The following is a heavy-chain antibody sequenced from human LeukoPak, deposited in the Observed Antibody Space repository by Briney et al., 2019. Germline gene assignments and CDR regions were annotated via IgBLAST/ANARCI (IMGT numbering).Heavy chain of an antibody. CDR3: ARHSGQLLNRYFDY. CDR1: GGSINSYY. CDR2: INYSGST. D-gene: IGHD1-26*01. V-gene: IGHV4-59*08. Sequence: SETLSLTCTVSGGSINSYYWSWIRQPPGKGLEWIGYINYSGSTNYNPSLKSRVTISIDTSKNQFSLKLTSVTATDTAVYYCARHSGQLLNRYFDYWGQGTLLTVSS. J-gene: IGHJ4*02.